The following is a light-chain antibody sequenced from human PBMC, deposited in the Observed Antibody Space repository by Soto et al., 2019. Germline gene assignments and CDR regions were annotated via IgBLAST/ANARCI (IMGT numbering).Light chain of an antibody. J-gene: IGKJ1*01. CDR1: QSVSSSY. V-gene: IGKV3-20*01. CDR3: QQYGRSPPGR. CDR2: GAS. Sequence: EIVLTQSPGTLSLSPGERATLSCRASQSVSSSYLAWYQQKPGQAPRLLIYGASSRATGIPDRFSGSGSGTDFTLTISRLEPEDFAVYYCQQYGRSPPGRFDQGTKVEIK.